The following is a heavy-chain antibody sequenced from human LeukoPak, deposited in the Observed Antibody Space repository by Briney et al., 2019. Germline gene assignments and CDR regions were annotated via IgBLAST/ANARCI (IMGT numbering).Heavy chain of an antibody. CDR2: IKQDGSEK. CDR3: ARAWELLSYYFDY. Sequence: GGSLRLSCAASGFTFSSYWMSWVRQAPGKGLEWVANIKQDGSEKYYVDSVKGRFTISRDNAKNSLYLQMNSLRAEDTAVYYCARAWELLSYYFDYWGQGTLVTVSS. CDR1: GFTFSSYW. D-gene: IGHD1-26*01. V-gene: IGHV3-7*01. J-gene: IGHJ4*02.